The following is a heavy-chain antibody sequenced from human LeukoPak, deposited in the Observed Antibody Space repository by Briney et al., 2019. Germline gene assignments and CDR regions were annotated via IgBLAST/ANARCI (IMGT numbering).Heavy chain of an antibody. D-gene: IGHD6-13*01. CDR2: ISSSSSYI. CDR3: ARGEGYRQQLVPVYYFDY. Sequence: PGGSLRLSCAASGFTFSSYSMNWVRQAPGKGLEWVSSISSSSSYIYYADSVKGRFTISRDNAKNSLYLQMNSLRAEDTAVYYCARGEGYRQQLVPVYYFDYWGQGTLVTVSS. CDR1: GFTFSSYS. V-gene: IGHV3-21*01. J-gene: IGHJ4*02.